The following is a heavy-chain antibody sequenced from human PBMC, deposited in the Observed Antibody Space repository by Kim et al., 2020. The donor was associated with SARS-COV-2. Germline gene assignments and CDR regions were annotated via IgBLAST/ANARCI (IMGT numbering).Heavy chain of an antibody. CDR2: INPSGGST. D-gene: IGHD5-12*01. V-gene: IGHV1-46*01. J-gene: IGHJ4*02. CDR1: GYTFTSYY. Sequence: ASVKVSCKASGYTFTSYYMHWVRQAPGQGLEWMGIINPSGGSTTYAQNFQGRVTMTRDTSTSTVYVELSSLRSEDTAVYYCGRATGGGSDYWGQGTLVTVSS. CDR3: GRATGGGSDY.